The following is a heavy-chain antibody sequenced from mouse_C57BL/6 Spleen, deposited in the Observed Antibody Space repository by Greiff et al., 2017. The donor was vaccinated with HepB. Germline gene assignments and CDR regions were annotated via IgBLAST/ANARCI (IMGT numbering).Heavy chain of an antibody. CDR1: GYTFTSYW. D-gene: IGHD2-3*01. CDR2: IDPNSGGT. Sequence: QVQLKQPGAELVKPGASVTLSCKASGYTFTSYWMHWVKQRPGRGLEWIGRIDPNSGGTKYNEKFKSKATLTVDKPSSTAYMQLSSLTSEDSAVYYCARLDGLPGDYWGQGTTLTVSS. V-gene: IGHV1-72*01. J-gene: IGHJ2*01. CDR3: ARLDGLPGDY.